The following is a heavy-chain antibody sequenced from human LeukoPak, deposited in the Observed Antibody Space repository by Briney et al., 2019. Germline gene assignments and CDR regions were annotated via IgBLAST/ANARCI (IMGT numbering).Heavy chain of an antibody. CDR2: IYTSGST. Sequence: RSSETLSLTCTVSGGSISSGSYYWSWIRQPAGKGLEWIGRIYTSGSTNYNPSLKSRVTISVDTSKNQFSLKLSSVTAADTAVYYCARQRLYSSSRMMPGGYFDYWGQGTLVTVSS. CDR1: GGSISSGSYY. V-gene: IGHV4-61*02. D-gene: IGHD6-6*01. CDR3: ARQRLYSSSRMMPGGYFDY. J-gene: IGHJ4*02.